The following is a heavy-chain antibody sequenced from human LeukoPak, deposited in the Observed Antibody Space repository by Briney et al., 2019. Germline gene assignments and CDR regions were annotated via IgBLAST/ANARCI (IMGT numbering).Heavy chain of an antibody. CDR2: INHSGST. D-gene: IGHD6-13*01. J-gene: IGHJ3*02. V-gene: IGHV4-34*01. CDR1: GGSFSGYY. CDR3: ARGFRRAAAGTRWGAFDI. Sequence: SETLSLTCAVYGGSFSGYYWSWIRQPPGKGLEWIGEINHSGSTNHNPSLKSRVTISVDTSKNQFSLKLSSVTAADTAVYYCARGFRRAAAGTRWGAFDIWGQGTMVTVSS.